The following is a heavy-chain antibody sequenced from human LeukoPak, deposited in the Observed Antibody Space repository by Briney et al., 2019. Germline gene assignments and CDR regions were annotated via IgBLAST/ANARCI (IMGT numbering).Heavy chain of an antibody. CDR3: ARGWLAETIMVTPYNY. V-gene: IGHV1-69*13. CDR2: IIPIFGTA. D-gene: IGHD4-23*01. CDR1: GGTFSSYA. Sequence: SVRVSCKASGGTFSSYAISWVRQAPGQGLEWMGGIIPIFGTANYAQKFQGRVTITADESTRTAYMELRSLRSEDTAVYYCARGWLAETIMVTPYNYWGQGTLVTVSS. J-gene: IGHJ4*02.